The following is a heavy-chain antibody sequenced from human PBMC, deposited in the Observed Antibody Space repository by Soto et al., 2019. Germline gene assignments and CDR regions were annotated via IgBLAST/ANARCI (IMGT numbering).Heavy chain of an antibody. V-gene: IGHV4-59*01. D-gene: IGHD2-21*01. Sequence: SETLSLTCTVSGDSISSYGFSWIRKPPGKGLEWIGYFSYSGTTSYKPSLRSRVSISLDTSKSQFFLKLTSLTAADTAVYYCARGKIPSGYFDYWGQGIFVTVSS. J-gene: IGHJ4*02. CDR2: FSYSGTT. CDR3: ARGKIPSGYFDY. CDR1: GDSISSYG.